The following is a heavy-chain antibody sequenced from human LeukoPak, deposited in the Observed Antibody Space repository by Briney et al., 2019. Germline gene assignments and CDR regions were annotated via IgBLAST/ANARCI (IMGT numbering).Heavy chain of an antibody. CDR2: IYYSGST. D-gene: IGHD3-10*01. CDR1: GGSISNGGYY. Sequence: SQTLSLTCTVSGGSISNGGYYWSWIRQHPGKGLEWIGYIYYSGSTYYNPSLKSRVTISVDTSKNQFSLKLSSVTAADTAVYYCARDKYGSGSDYYYYYGMDVWGQGTTVTVSS. CDR3: ARDKYGSGSDYYYYYGMDV. J-gene: IGHJ6*02. V-gene: IGHV4-31*03.